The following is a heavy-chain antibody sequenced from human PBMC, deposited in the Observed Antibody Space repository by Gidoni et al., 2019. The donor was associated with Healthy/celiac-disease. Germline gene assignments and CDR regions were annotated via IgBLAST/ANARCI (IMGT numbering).Heavy chain of an antibody. CDR2: IYIGGST. CDR3: ARAPGYYDSSGYYSPGGAFDI. J-gene: IGHJ3*02. D-gene: IGHD3-22*01. V-gene: IGHV3-53*01. Sequence: EVQLVESGGGLIQPGGSLRLSCAASGFPVSSNYMRWVRQAPGKGLEWVSVIYIGGSTYYADSVKGRFTISRDNSKNTLYLQMNSLRAEDTAVYYCARAPGYYDSSGYYSPGGAFDIWGQGTMVTVSS. CDR1: GFPVSSNY.